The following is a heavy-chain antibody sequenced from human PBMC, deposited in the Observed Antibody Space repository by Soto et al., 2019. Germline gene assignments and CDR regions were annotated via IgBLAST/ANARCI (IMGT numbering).Heavy chain of an antibody. CDR1: GGTFSSYA. J-gene: IGHJ6*02. D-gene: IGHD2-21*02. V-gene: IGHV1-69*13. CDR3: ASQVETADADSCNGMDV. Sequence: SVKVSCKASGGTFSSYAISWVRQAPGQGLEWMGGIIPIFGTANYAQKFQGRVPIIADPSTSTAYMALRSLRSEDTAGYYCASQVETADADSCNGMDVWGQGTTVTVAS. CDR2: IIPIFGTA.